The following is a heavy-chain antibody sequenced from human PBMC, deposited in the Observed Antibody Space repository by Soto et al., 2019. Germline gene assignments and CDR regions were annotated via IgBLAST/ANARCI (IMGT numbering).Heavy chain of an antibody. V-gene: IGHV3-23*01. Sequence: GSLRLSCVASGFAFYNYGMSWVRQAPGRGLDWVSGISESGDATYYADSVKGRFTISRDNSKNTLYLQMNSLTVDDTAVYYCATCRGGDCYSDSWGQGTLVTVSS. CDR2: ISESGDAT. CDR3: ATCRGGDCYSDS. J-gene: IGHJ5*01. CDR1: GFAFYNYG. D-gene: IGHD2-21*02.